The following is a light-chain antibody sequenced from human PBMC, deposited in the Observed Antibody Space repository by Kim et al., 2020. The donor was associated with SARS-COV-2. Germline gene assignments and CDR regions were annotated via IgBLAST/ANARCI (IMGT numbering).Light chain of an antibody. CDR2: GAS. CDR3: QQYGISPRVT. CDR1: QDGSSSY. J-gene: IGKJ4*01. Sequence: PRENATLSCRCRQDGSSSYLAVYQQKPGEAPGLLIYGASRRATYITEVFSGSGCETDFTRTISRLEPEDFAVYYCQQYGISPRVTFGGRTKVDIK. V-gene: IGKV3-20*01.